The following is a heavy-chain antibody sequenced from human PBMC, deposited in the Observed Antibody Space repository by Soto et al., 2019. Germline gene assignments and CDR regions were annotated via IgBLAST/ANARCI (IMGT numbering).Heavy chain of an antibody. D-gene: IGHD6-6*01. CDR2: IYWDDDK. CDR3: AHTDVPFRESYYYYYYMDV. CDR1: GFSLSTSGVG. V-gene: IGHV2-5*02. Sequence: QITLKESGPTLVKPTQTLTLTCTFSGFSLSTSGVGVGWIRQPPGKALEWLALIYWDDDKRYSPSLKSRLTITKDTSKNPVVLTMTNMDPVDTATYYCAHTDVPFRESYYYYYYMDVWGKGTTVTVSS. J-gene: IGHJ6*03.